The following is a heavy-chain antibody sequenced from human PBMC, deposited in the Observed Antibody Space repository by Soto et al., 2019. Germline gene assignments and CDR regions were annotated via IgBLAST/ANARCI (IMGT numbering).Heavy chain of an antibody. CDR2: IWYDGSHE. CDR3: ARSGDNYNLLDY. V-gene: IGHV3-33*01. Sequence: QVQLVESGGGVVQPGRSLRLSCAASGFTFSHFGMHWVRQAPGKGLESVAIIWYDGSHEYYADSVKGRFTISRDNSKNTLSLQMNSLTAEDTALYYCARSGDNYNLLDYWGQGTPVTVSS. J-gene: IGHJ4*02. D-gene: IGHD1-1*01. CDR1: GFTFSHFG.